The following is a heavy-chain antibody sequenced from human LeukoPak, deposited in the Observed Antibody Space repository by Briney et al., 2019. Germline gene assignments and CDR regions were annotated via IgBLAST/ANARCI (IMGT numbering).Heavy chain of an antibody. CDR2: IDHSGNI. Sequence: PSGTLSLTCTISGDSFRSGFYWAWLRPPPGKGQEWIGSIDHSGNIYYNASLKSRVTMSVDTSMNQFSLRLSSVTAAETVVFYWARDQEDSYGSFLFDYWGQGTLVTVSS. J-gene: IGHJ4*02. D-gene: IGHD5-18*01. CDR1: GDSFRSGFY. CDR3: ARDQEDSYGSFLFDY. V-gene: IGHV4-38-2*02.